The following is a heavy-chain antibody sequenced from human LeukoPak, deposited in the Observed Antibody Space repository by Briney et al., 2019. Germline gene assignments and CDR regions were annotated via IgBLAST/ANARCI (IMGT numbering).Heavy chain of an antibody. Sequence: ASVKVSCKASAYTFTSYGISWVRQAPGQGLEWMGWISVYNGNTNYAQKFQGRVTMTTDTSTSTAYMELRSLTSDDTAVYYCARDTSYYDRSGYPEYWGQGTLVTVSS. CDR1: AYTFTSYG. D-gene: IGHD3-22*01. J-gene: IGHJ4*02. CDR3: ARDTSYYDRSGYPEY. V-gene: IGHV1-18*01. CDR2: ISVYNGNT.